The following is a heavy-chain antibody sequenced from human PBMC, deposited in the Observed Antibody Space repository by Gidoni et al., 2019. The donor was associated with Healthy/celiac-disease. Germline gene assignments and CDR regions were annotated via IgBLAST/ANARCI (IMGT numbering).Heavy chain of an antibody. CDR3: ARDFMTPNRGMDV. CDR2: IWYDGSNK. Sequence: QVQTVEPGGRVVQPGRPLRLSCAASGFTFSRYGMHWDRQAPGKGLEWVAVIWYDGSNKYYADSVKGRFTISRDNSKNTLYLQMNSLGAEDTAVYYCARDFMTPNRGMDVWGQGTTVTVSS. J-gene: IGHJ6*02. D-gene: IGHD3-16*01. V-gene: IGHV3-33*07. CDR1: GFTFSRYG.